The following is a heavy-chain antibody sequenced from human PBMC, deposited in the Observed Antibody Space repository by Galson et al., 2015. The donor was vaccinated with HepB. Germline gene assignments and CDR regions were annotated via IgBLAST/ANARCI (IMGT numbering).Heavy chain of an antibody. D-gene: IGHD2-15*01. J-gene: IGHJ3*02. CDR3: ARDSRSCSGGSCYLATFDI. Sequence: SVKVSCKASGYTFTDSYMHWVRQAPGQGLEWMGWINPNNGGTNYAQKFQGWVTMTRDTSITTAYMQLSRLRSDDTAIYYCARDSRSCSGGSCYLATFDIWGQGTMVTVSS. CDR1: GYTFTDSY. CDR2: INPNNGGT. V-gene: IGHV1-2*04.